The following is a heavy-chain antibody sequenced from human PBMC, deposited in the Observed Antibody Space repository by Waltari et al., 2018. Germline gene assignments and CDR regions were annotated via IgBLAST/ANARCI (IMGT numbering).Heavy chain of an antibody. CDR1: GYTFTGYY. V-gene: IGHV1-2*02. Sequence: QGQLVQSGAEVQKPGASVKVPCKASGYTFTGYYVHWVRQAPGQGLEWMGWINTNSGDTNSAQKFQGRVTVTRDTSISTAYMELSRLTSDDTAVYYCARGGSSSCDYWGQGTLVTVSP. J-gene: IGHJ4*02. CDR2: INTNSGDT. D-gene: IGHD1-26*01. CDR3: ARGGSSSCDY.